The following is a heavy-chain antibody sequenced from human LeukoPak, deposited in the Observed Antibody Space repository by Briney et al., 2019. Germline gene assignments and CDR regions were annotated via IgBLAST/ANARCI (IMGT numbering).Heavy chain of an antibody. J-gene: IGHJ5*02. CDR2: INHSGST. V-gene: IGHV4-34*01. CDR1: GGSFSGYY. D-gene: IGHD6-13*01. Sequence: SETLSLTCAVYGGSFSGYYWSWIRQPPGKGLEWIGEINHSGSTNYNPSLKSRVTISVDTSKNQFSLKLSSVTAADTAVYYCARRGGSVAAAGQGWFDPWGQGTLVTVSS. CDR3: ARRGGSVAAAGQGWFDP.